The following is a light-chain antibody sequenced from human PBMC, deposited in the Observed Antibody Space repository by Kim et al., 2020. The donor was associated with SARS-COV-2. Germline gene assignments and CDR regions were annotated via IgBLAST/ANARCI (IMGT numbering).Light chain of an antibody. CDR3: SSFTTTSSSTLV. CDR1: SSDVGRYNY. V-gene: IGLV2-14*03. J-gene: IGLJ1*01. CDR2: DVS. Sequence: QSALAQPGSVSGSPGQSITISCTGSSSDVGRYNYVTWYQQHPGKAPKLILYDVSDRPSGVSDRFSGSKSGNTASLPISGLQVEDEADYYCSSFTTTSSSTLVFGTGTKVTVL.